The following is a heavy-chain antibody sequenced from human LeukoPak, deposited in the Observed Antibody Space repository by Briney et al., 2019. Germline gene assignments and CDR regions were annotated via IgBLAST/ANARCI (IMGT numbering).Heavy chain of an antibody. D-gene: IGHD4-17*01. CDR2: INPNSGGT. V-gene: IGHV1-2*02. CDR1: GGTFSSYA. Sequence: GASVKVSCKASGGTFSSYAISWVRQAPGQGLEWMGWINPNSGGTNYAQKFQGKVTMTRDTSISTAYMELTSLRSDDTAVYYCARGRPTYGDYGGNWFDPWGQGTLVTVSS. J-gene: IGHJ5*02. CDR3: ARGRPTYGDYGGNWFDP.